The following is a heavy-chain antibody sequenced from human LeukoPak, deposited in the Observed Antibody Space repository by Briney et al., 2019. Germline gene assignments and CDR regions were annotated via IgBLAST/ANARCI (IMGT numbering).Heavy chain of an antibody. D-gene: IGHD3-22*01. CDR2: IYHSGST. Sequence: PSETLSLTCTVSGGSISSGDYYWSWIRQPPGKGLEWIGYIYHSGSTYYNPSLKSRVTISVDRSKNQFSLKLSSVTAADTAVYYCAREDNYYDSSARAAFDIWGQGTMVTVSS. V-gene: IGHV4-30-2*01. CDR1: GGSISSGDYY. J-gene: IGHJ3*02. CDR3: AREDNYYDSSARAAFDI.